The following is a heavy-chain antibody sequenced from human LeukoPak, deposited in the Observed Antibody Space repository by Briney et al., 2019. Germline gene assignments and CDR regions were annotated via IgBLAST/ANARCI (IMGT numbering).Heavy chain of an antibody. V-gene: IGHV4-59*11. D-gene: IGHD2-15*01. Sequence: SETLSLTCTVSGGSISSHYWTWIRQSPVKGLEWIGDISNSGSTSYNPSLKSRVTISIDTSKNQFSLKLSSVTAADTAMYYCGRDALVGYFSYYYMDVWGKGTTVTVSS. CDR3: GRDALVGYFSYYYMDV. CDR1: GGSISSHY. J-gene: IGHJ6*03. CDR2: ISNSGST.